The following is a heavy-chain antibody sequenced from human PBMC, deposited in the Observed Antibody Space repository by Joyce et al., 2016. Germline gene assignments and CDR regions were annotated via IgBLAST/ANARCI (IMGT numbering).Heavy chain of an antibody. J-gene: IGHJ5*02. Sequence: EMQLVESGGGLVKPGGSLRLSCTGSGFTFKSFTMNLVRQAPGKGLDWLSSISSNSGYISDVDSVRGRLTISRDNAKNSLYLQMNTLRVEDTAVYYCARNYDFWSGSPFDPWGQGTQVTVSS. CDR1: GFTFKSFT. D-gene: IGHD3-3*01. CDR3: ARNYDFWSGSPFDP. CDR2: ISSNSGYI. V-gene: IGHV3-21*01.